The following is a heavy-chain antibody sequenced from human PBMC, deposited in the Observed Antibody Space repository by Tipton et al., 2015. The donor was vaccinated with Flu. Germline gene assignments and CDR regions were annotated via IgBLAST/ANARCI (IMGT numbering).Heavy chain of an antibody. V-gene: IGHV4-59*01. J-gene: IGHJ5*02. CDR2: ISYSGST. CDR3: ARESVDGYNLDWLDP. Sequence: TLSLTCTVSGDSISRYYWTWIRQPPGKGLEWIGYISYSGSTNYNASLKSRVTISIDTSKNQCSLKLNSVTTADTAVYYCARESVDGYNLDWLDPWGQGTLVTVSS. D-gene: IGHD5-24*01. CDR1: GDSISRYY.